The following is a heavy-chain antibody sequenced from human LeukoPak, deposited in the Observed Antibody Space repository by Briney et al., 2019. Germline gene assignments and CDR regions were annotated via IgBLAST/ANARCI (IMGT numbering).Heavy chain of an antibody. V-gene: IGHV1-2*02. CDR3: ARSSGSYYPDY. CDR1: GYTFTGYY. Sequence: ASVKVSCKASGYTFTGYYMHWVRQAPGQGLEWMGWINPNSGGTNYAQKFHGRVTMTRDTSISTAYMELSGLRSDDTAVFYCARSSGSYYPDYWGQGTLVTVSS. D-gene: IGHD1-26*01. J-gene: IGHJ4*02. CDR2: INPNSGGT.